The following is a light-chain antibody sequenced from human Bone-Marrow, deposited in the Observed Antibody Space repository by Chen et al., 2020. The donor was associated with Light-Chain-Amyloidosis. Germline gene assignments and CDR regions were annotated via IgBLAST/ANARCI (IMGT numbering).Light chain of an antibody. Sequence: SYELTQPPSVSVSPGQTDSITCSGDKLGDKYVCWYQQKPGQSPVLVIYQDNTRPSRRPERLSGTTSGSTPTLSISGTQARDEADYSCQACGSTSWVFGGGTTLTVL. CDR2: QDN. CDR1: KLGDKY. J-gene: IGLJ3*02. V-gene: IGLV3-1*01. CDR3: QACGSTSWV.